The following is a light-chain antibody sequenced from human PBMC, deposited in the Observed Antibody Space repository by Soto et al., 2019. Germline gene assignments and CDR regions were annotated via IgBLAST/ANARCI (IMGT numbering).Light chain of an antibody. V-gene: IGLV1-40*01. Sequence: QSVLTQPPSVSGAPGQRVTISCTGSSSNIGAGYDVHWYQQLPGTAPKLLIYGNSNRPSGVPDRFSGSKSGTAASLAITGLQDEDEADHYCQSYDSSLSGSVFRGGTQLPVL. J-gene: IGLJ3*02. CDR2: GNS. CDR1: SSNIGAGYD. CDR3: QSYDSSLSGSV.